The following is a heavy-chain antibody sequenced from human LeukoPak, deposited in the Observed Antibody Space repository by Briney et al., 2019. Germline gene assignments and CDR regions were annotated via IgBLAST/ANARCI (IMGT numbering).Heavy chain of an antibody. CDR1: GGSISSGGYS. J-gene: IGHJ4*02. CDR2: IYHSGST. V-gene: IGHV4-30-2*01. CDR3: ARVGYCSGGSCYSSYFDY. D-gene: IGHD2-15*01. Sequence: SETLSLTCAVSGGSISSGGYSWSWIRQPPGKGLEWIGYIYHSGSTYYNPSLKSRVTISVDRSKNQFSLKLSSVTAADTAVYYCARVGYCSGGSCYSSYFDYWGQGTLVTVSS.